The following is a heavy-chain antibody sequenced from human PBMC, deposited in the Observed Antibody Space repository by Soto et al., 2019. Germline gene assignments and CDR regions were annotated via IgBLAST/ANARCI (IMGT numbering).Heavy chain of an antibody. CDR1: GFTFSSYG. D-gene: IGHD3-10*01. V-gene: IGHV3-33*01. J-gene: IGHJ6*02. Sequence: PGGSLRLSCAASGFTFSSYGMHWVRQAPGKGLEWVAVIWYDGSNKYYADSVKGRFTISRDNSKNTLYLQMNSLRAEDTAVYYCARAMGIWFGEPDGYYYGMDVWGQGTTVTVSS. CDR3: ARAMGIWFGEPDGYYYGMDV. CDR2: IWYDGSNK.